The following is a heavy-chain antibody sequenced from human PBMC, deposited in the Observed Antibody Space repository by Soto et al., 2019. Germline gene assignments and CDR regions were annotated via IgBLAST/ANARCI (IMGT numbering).Heavy chain of an antibody. CDR3: ARGGGSTKVDY. D-gene: IGHD2-2*01. CDR2: TSNSGST. V-gene: IGHV4-31*03. J-gene: IGHJ4*02. Sequence: QVQLQESGPGLVTPSQTLSLTCTVYGGSITRSRYYWSWFRQHPGEGLEWIGFTSNSGSTSYNPSLKSRVTISVDTSSNQFSLNLKSVTAADTAVYYCARGGGSTKVDYWGQGTLVTVSP. CDR1: GGSITRSRYY.